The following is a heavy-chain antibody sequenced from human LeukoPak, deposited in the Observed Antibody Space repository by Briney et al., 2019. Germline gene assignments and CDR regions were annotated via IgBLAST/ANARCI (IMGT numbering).Heavy chain of an antibody. V-gene: IGHV4-31*03. CDR3: ARAPKGMTTVRYYYYYYMDV. J-gene: IGHJ6*03. D-gene: IGHD4-11*01. CDR1: SGSITSGGYY. CDR2: IYYSGST. Sequence: SQTLSLTCTVSSGSITSGGYYWNWIRRHPGKGLEWIGYIYYSGSTFYNPSLKSRVTMSVDTSKNQFSLKLSSVTAADTAVYYCARAPKGMTTVRYYYYYYMDVWGKGTTVTVSS.